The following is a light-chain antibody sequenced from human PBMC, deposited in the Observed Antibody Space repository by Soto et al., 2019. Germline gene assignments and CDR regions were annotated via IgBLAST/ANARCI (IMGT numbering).Light chain of an antibody. CDR1: QSIKNW. CDR2: KAS. V-gene: IGKV1-5*03. J-gene: IGKJ3*01. Sequence: DIQMTQSPSTLSASVGDRVTITCRASQSIKNWLAWYQQKPGEAPKLLIYKASTLESGVPSRFSGSGSGTEFTLTISSLQPEDFATYYCQQGNSFPFTFGPGTKVDIK. CDR3: QQGNSFPFT.